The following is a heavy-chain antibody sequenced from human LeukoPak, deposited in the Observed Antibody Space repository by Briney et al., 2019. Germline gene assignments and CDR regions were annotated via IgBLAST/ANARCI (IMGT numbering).Heavy chain of an antibody. Sequence: GGSLRLSCAASGFTVSSNYMSWVRQAPGKGLEWVSVIYSGGSTYYADSVKGRFTISRDNSKNTLYLQMNSLRAEDTAVYYCAKVGIVGATAYYFDYWGQGTLVTVSS. V-gene: IGHV3-53*01. J-gene: IGHJ4*02. CDR1: GFTVSSNY. CDR2: IYSGGST. CDR3: AKVGIVGATAYYFDY. D-gene: IGHD1-26*01.